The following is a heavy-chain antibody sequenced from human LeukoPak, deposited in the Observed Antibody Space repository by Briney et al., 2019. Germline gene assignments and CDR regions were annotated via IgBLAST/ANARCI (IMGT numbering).Heavy chain of an antibody. V-gene: IGHV1-69*05. CDR3: ARGPVGQLERRVVHYYMDV. Sequence: SVKVSCKASGGTFSSYAISWVRQAPGQGLEWMGGIIPTFGTANYAQKFQGRVTITTDESTSTAYMELSSLRSEDTAVYYCARGPVGQLERRVVHYYMDVWGKGTTVTVSS. CDR2: IIPTFGTA. CDR1: GGTFSSYA. D-gene: IGHD1-1*01. J-gene: IGHJ6*03.